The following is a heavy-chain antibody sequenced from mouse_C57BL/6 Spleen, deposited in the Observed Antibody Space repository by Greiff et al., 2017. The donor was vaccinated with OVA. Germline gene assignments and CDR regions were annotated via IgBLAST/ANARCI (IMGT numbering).Heavy chain of an antibody. V-gene: IGHV2-9-1*01. CDR1: GFSLTSYA. D-gene: IGHD1-1*01. CDR3: ARNYLITTVVAYYYAMDY. Sequence: VHLVESGPGLVAPSQSLSITCTVSGFSLTSYAISWVRQPPGKGLEWLGVIWTGGGTNYNSALKSRLSISKDNSKSQVFLKMNSLQTDDTARYYCARNYLITTVVAYYYAMDYWGQGTSVTVSS. CDR2: IWTGGGT. J-gene: IGHJ4*01.